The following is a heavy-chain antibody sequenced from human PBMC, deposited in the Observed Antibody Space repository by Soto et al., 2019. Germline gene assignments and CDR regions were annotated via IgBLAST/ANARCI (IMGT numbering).Heavy chain of an antibody. CDR1: GYTFTGYY. D-gene: IGHD3-22*01. CDR3: ARSSLSALGPKWLSNIYYYGMDV. Sequence: ASVKVSCKASGYTFTGYYMHWVRQAPGQGLEWMGWINPNSGGTNYAQKFQGRVTMTRDTSISTACMELSRLRSDDTAVYYCARSSLSALGPKWLSNIYYYGMDVWGQGTTVTVSS. CDR2: INPNSGGT. V-gene: IGHV1-2*02. J-gene: IGHJ6*02.